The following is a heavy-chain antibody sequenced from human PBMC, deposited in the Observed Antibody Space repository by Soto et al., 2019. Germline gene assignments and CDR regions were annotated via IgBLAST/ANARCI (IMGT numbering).Heavy chain of an antibody. D-gene: IGHD4-4*01. CDR1: GYSFSNYW. CDR3: ARHGYSNFPYYYYGMDV. J-gene: IGHJ6*02. CDR2: DYPGDSDT. Sequence: GESLKISCKGSGYSFSNYWIGWVRQMPGKGLEWMGIDYPGDSDTRYSPSFEGQVTISVDKSISTAYLQWSSLKASDTAMYYCARHGYSNFPYYYYGMDVWGQGTTVTVSS. V-gene: IGHV5-51*01.